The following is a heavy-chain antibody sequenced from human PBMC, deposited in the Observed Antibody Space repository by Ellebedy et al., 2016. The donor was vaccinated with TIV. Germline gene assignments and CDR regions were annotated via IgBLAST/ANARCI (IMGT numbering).Heavy chain of an antibody. J-gene: IGHJ6*02. CDR3: VRDRASVGDYYYHGMDV. CDR2: MSYDGSRR. Sequence: GESLKISCAASGFTPGSHAMHWVRQAPGKGLEWVAFMSYDGSRRYSADSLMGRFTMSRDESKTTFYLQMNSLRPDDTAVYYCVRDRASVGDYYYHGMDVWGQGTTVTVSS. D-gene: IGHD2-21*02. V-gene: IGHV3-30-3*01. CDR1: GFTPGSHA.